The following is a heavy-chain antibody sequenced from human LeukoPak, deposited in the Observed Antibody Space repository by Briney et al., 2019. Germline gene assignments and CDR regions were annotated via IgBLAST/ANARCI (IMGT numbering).Heavy chain of an antibody. Sequence: GGSLRLSCAASGFTFSSYSMNWVRQAPGKGLEWVSYISSSSSTIYYADSVKGRFTISRDNGKNTLYLQMNSLRAEDTAVYYCARGSTYYDSSGQVPFDYWGQGTLVTVSS. CDR1: GFTFSSYS. D-gene: IGHD3-22*01. CDR2: ISSSSSTI. V-gene: IGHV3-48*01. J-gene: IGHJ4*02. CDR3: ARGSTYYDSSGQVPFDY.